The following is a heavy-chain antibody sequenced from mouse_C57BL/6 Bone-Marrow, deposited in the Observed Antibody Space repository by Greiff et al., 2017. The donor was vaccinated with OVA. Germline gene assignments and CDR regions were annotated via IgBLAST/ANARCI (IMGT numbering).Heavy chain of an antibody. V-gene: IGHV1-72*01. CDR3: ASRGFYYGSSLYDFDY. Sequence: VQLQQPGAELVKPGASVKLSCKASGYTFTSYWMHWVKQRPGRGLEWIGRIDPNSGGTKYNEKFKSKATLTVDKPSSTAYMQLSSLTSEDSAVYYGASRGFYYGSSLYDFDYWGQGTTLTVSP. CDR1: GYTFTSYW. J-gene: IGHJ2*01. CDR2: IDPNSGGT. D-gene: IGHD1-1*01.